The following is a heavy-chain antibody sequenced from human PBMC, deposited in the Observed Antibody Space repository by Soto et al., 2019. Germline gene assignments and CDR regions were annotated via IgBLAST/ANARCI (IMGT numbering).Heavy chain of an antibody. V-gene: IGHV1-69*01. CDR2: IIPIFGTA. CDR1: GGTFSSYS. CDR3: ARAGGRHSGGIDY. J-gene: IGHJ4*02. D-gene: IGHD1-26*01. Sequence: QVQLVQSGAEVKKPGSSVKVSCKASGGTFSSYSINWVRQAPGQGLEWMGEIIPIFGTANYAQKFQGRVTITADESTSTAYMELSSLRSEDTAVYYWARAGGRHSGGIDYWGQGTLVTVSS.